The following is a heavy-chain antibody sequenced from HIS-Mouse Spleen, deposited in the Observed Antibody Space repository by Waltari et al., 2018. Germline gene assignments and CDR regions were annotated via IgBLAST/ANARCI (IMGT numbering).Heavy chain of an antibody. D-gene: IGHD1-26*01. CDR2: MKPDRGNT. Sequence: QVQLVQSGAEVKKPGASVKVSCKASGYTFTSYDINWVRQATGQGLEWMGWMKPDRGNTGYAQKFQGRVTMTSNTSISTAYMELSSLRSEDTAVYYCARGSSSGSYWYYYYGMDVWGQGTTVTVSS. V-gene: IGHV1-8*01. CDR1: GYTFTSYD. CDR3: ARGSSSGSYWYYYYGMDV. J-gene: IGHJ6*02.